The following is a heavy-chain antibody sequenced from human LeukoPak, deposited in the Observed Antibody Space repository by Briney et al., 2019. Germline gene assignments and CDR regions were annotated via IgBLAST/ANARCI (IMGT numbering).Heavy chain of an antibody. CDR2: IIPIFGTA. Sequence: ASVKVSCKAPGGTFSSYATSWVRQAPGQGLEWMGGIIPIFGTANYAQKFQGRVTITTDESTSTAYMELSSLRSEDTAVYYCATLPYYCSSTSCYSRWGFDPWGQGTLVTVSS. CDR1: GGTFSSYA. V-gene: IGHV1-69*05. CDR3: ATLPYYCSSTSCYSRWGFDP. D-gene: IGHD2-2*02. J-gene: IGHJ5*02.